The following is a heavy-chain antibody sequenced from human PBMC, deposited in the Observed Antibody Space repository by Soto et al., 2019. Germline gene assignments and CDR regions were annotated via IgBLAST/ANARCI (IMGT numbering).Heavy chain of an antibody. CDR2: ISYDGSNK. J-gene: IGHJ6*02. CDR3: AREPYFWSGYFSGPSSTTNHYYYYGMDV. Sequence: GSLRLSCAASEFTFSSYAMHWVRQAPGKGLEWVAVISYDGSNKYYADSVKGRFTISRDNSKNTLYLQMNSLRAEDTAVYYCAREPYFWSGYFSGPSSTTNHYYYYGMDVWGQGTTVTVSS. CDR1: EFTFSSYA. D-gene: IGHD3-3*01. V-gene: IGHV3-30-3*01.